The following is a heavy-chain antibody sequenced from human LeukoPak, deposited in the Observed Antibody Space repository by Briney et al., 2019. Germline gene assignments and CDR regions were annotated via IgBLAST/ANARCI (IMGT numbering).Heavy chain of an antibody. J-gene: IGHJ4*02. V-gene: IGHV1-46*01. D-gene: IGHD3-22*01. CDR3: ARAYYYDSSGYYPGGDY. CDR1: GYTFTNYY. Sequence: ASVKVSCKASGYTFTNYYIYWVRQAPGQGLEWMGIINPSGGSTKYAQKFQGRVTMTRDTSTSTVYMELSSLRSDDTAVDYCARAYYYDSSGYYPGGDYWGQGTLVTVSS. CDR2: INPSGGST.